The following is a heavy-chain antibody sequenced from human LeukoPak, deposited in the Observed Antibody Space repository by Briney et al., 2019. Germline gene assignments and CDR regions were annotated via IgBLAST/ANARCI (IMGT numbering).Heavy chain of an antibody. CDR2: IYYSGST. Sequence: SETLSLTCTVSGGSISSYYWSWIRQPPGKGLEWIGYIYYSGSTNYNPSLKSRVTTSVDTSKNQFSLKLSSVTAADTAVYYCARALSYDILTGYHFDYWGQGTLVTVSS. D-gene: IGHD3-9*01. J-gene: IGHJ4*02. V-gene: IGHV4-59*01. CDR3: ARALSYDILTGYHFDY. CDR1: GGSISSYY.